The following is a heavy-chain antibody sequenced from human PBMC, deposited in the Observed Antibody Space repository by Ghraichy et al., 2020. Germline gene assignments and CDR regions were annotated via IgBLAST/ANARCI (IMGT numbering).Heavy chain of an antibody. V-gene: IGHV1-69*13. CDR2: IIPIFGTA. D-gene: IGHD5-12*01. Sequence: SVKVSCKASGGTFSSYAISWVRQAPGQGLEWMGGIIPIFGTANYAQKFQGRVTITADESTSTAYMELSSLRSEDTAVYYCARGSGYSGYDSNYYYYMDVWGKGTTVTVSS. CDR1: GGTFSSYA. J-gene: IGHJ6*03. CDR3: ARGSGYSGYDSNYYYYMDV.